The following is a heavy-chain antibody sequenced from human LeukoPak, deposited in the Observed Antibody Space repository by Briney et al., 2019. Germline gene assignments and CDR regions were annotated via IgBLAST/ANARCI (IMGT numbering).Heavy chain of an antibody. Sequence: PGGSLRLSCAASGFTFSSYGMHWVRQAPGKGLEWVAFIRYDGSNKYYADSVKGRFTISRDNSKNTLYLQMNSLRAEDTAVYYCAKDWNLYYYDSSGSFDYWGQGTPVTVSS. CDR1: GFTFSSYG. J-gene: IGHJ4*02. CDR3: AKDWNLYYYDSSGSFDY. CDR2: IRYDGSNK. V-gene: IGHV3-30*02. D-gene: IGHD3-22*01.